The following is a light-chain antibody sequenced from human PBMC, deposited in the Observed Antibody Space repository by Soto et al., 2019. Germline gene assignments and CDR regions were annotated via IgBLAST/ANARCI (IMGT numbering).Light chain of an antibody. V-gene: IGKV3-20*01. Sequence: EIVLTQSPGTLSLSPGERATLSCRASRSVSSNFLAWYQQKPGQAPRLLIYGASSGATGIPDRFSGSGSGTDFTLTISRLEPEDSAVFYCQQFGSLRWTFGQGTKVEIK. CDR1: RSVSSNF. CDR2: GAS. J-gene: IGKJ1*01. CDR3: QQFGSLRWT.